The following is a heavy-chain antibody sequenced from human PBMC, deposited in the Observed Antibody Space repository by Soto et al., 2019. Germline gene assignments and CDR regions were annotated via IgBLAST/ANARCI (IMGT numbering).Heavy chain of an antibody. J-gene: IGHJ3*02. D-gene: IGHD2-8*01. CDR3: ARAEVGSWDIVLIPDGQTTGGVVHDAFDI. Sequence: PSETLSLTCTVSGGSICSYYWSWIRQPPGKGLEWIGYIYYSGSTNYNPSLKSRVTISVDTSKNQFSLKLSSVTAADTAVYYCARAEVGSWDIVLIPDGQTTGGVVHDAFDIWGQGTMVTVSS. V-gene: IGHV4-59*01. CDR1: GGSICSYY. CDR2: IYYSGST.